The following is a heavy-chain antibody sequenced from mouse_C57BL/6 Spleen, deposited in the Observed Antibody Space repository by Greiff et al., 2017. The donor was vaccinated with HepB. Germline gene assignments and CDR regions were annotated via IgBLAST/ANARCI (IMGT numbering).Heavy chain of an antibody. CDR1: GYAFSSSW. CDR2: IYPGDGDT. D-gene: IGHD1-2*01. V-gene: IGHV1-82*01. Sequence: VQLQQSGPELVKPGASVKISCKASGYAFSSSWMNWVKQRPGQGLEWIGRIYPGDGDTNYNGKFKGKATLTADKSSSTAYMQLSSLTSEDSAVYFCAASLLRNNWGQGTTLTVSS. CDR3: AASLLRNN. J-gene: IGHJ2*01.